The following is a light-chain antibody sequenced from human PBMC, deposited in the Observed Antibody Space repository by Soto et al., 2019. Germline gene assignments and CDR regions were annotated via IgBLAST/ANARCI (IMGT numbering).Light chain of an antibody. CDR3: QHYNSYSEA. Sequence: DIQMTPSPSTLSASVGDRVTITCRASQNIIRWVAWYQQRPGKAPDLLIYAASTLKSGVPSRFSGSGSGTEFTLTISSLQPDDFATYYCQHYNSYSEAFGQGTKVDIK. CDR1: QNIIRW. CDR2: AAS. V-gene: IGKV1-5*03. J-gene: IGKJ1*01.